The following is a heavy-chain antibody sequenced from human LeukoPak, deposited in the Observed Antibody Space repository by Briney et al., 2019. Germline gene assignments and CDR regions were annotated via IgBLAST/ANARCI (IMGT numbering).Heavy chain of an antibody. V-gene: IGHV3-23*01. CDR3: AKCGGTYGQVDY. CDR2: IRGGGGNT. D-gene: IGHD2-21*01. CDR1: GFTVSSNY. Sequence: GGSLRLSCAASGFTVSSNYMSWVRQAPGKGLEWVSVIRGGGGNTYYADSVQGRFTVSRDNSKNTLYLQMNSLRAEDTAVYYCAKCGGTYGQVDYWGQGTLVTVSS. J-gene: IGHJ4*02.